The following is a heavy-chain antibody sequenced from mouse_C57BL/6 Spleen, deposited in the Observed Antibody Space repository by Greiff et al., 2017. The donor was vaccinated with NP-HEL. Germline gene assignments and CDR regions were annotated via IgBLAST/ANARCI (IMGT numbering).Heavy chain of an antibody. J-gene: IGHJ1*03. V-gene: IGHV1-82*01. CDR2: IYPGDGDT. CDR3: ARHGPWYFDV. Sequence: QVQLQQSGPELVKPGASVKISCKASGYAFSSSWMNWVKQRPGKGLEWIGRIYPGDGDTNYNGKFKGKATLTADKSSSTAYMQLSSLTSEDSAVYFCARHGPWYFDVWGTGTTVTVSS. D-gene: IGHD1-1*02. CDR1: GYAFSSSW.